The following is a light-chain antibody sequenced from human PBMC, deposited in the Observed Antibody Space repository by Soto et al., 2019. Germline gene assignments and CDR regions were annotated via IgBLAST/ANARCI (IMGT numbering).Light chain of an antibody. CDR3: QQRSSWPLT. CDR2: GAS. Sequence: IVVTQSTGTLSLSPGERATLSCRASQSVSSYLAWYQQKPGQAPRLLIYGASSRATGIPDRFSGSGSGTDFTLTISSLEPEDFAVYYCQQRSSWPLTFGQGTRLEIK. CDR1: QSVSSY. V-gene: IGKV3-11*01. J-gene: IGKJ5*01.